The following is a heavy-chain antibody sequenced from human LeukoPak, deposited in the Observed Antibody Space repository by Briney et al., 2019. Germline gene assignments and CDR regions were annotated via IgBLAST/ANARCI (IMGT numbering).Heavy chain of an antibody. D-gene: IGHD6-19*01. CDR1: GYSISSGYY. Sequence: ASETLSLTCTVSGYSISSGYYWGWIRQPPGQGLEWIGSIYHSGSTYYNPSLKSRVTISVDTSKNQFSLKLRSVTAADTAVYYCARARYSSGYYYFDYWGQGTLVSVSS. CDR2: IYHSGST. J-gene: IGHJ4*02. V-gene: IGHV4-38-2*02. CDR3: ARARYSSGYYYFDY.